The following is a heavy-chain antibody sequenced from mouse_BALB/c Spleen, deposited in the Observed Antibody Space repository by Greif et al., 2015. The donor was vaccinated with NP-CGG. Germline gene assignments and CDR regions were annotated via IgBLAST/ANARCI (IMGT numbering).Heavy chain of an antibody. D-gene: IGHD2-4*01. CDR2: ISSGSSTI. J-gene: IGHJ4*01. V-gene: IGHV5-17*02. CDR1: GFTFSSFG. CDR3: AREGDYDRDYYAMDY. Sequence: EVKLVESGGGLVQPGGSRKLSCAASGFTFSSFGMHWVRQAPEKGLEWVAYISSGSSTIYYADTVKGRFTISRDNPKNTLFLQMTSLRSEDTAMYYCAREGDYDRDYYAMDYWGQGTSVTVAS.